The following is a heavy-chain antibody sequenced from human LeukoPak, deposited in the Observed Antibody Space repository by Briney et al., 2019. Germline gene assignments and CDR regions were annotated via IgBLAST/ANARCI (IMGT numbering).Heavy chain of an antibody. CDR1: GGSISSSIYY. V-gene: IGHV4-61*01. Sequence: PSETLSLTCTVSGGSISSSIYYWGWIRQPPGKGLEWIGYIYYSGSTNYNPSLKSRVTISVDTSKNQFSLKLSSVTAADTAVYYCARDRWISSYFDYWGQGTLVTVSS. J-gene: IGHJ4*02. CDR3: ARDRWISSYFDY. CDR2: IYYSGST. D-gene: IGHD4-23*01.